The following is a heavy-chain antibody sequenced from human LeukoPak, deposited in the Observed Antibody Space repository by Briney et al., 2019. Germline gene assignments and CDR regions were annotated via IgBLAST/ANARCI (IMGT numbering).Heavy chain of an antibody. Sequence: GGSLRLSCAASGFTFDDYAMHWVRQAPGKGLEWVSGISWNSGSIGYADSVKGRFTISRDNSKNTLYLQMNSLRAEDTAVYYCAREPYGDYVGYAFDIWGQGTMVTVSS. CDR2: ISWNSGSI. CDR1: GFTFDDYA. D-gene: IGHD4-17*01. J-gene: IGHJ3*02. V-gene: IGHV3-9*01. CDR3: AREPYGDYVGYAFDI.